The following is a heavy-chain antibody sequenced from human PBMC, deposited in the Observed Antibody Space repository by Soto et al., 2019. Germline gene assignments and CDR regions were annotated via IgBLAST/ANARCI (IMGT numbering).Heavy chain of an antibody. CDR1: GGSISTSGCY. Sequence: QLHLQESGPGRVKPSETLSLTCSVSGGSISTSGCYWGWVRQAPAKGLEWIGSAYYVWPITYNPSLKRRVATAVDTSKNQFSLKLPSVAAADTAVDYCARLPLVRGVPAWGQGTPVTVSS. CDR2: AYYVWPI. V-gene: IGHV4-39*01. J-gene: IGHJ5*02. CDR3: ARLPLVRGVPA. D-gene: IGHD3-10*01.